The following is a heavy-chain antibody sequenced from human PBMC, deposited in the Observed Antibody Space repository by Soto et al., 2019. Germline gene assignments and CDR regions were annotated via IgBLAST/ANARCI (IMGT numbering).Heavy chain of an antibody. D-gene: IGHD5-12*01. J-gene: IGHJ6*02. Sequence: LRLSCTASGFTFSSYGMHWVRQAPGKGLEWVALISYDGSNKYYVDSVKGRFTISRDNSKNTLHLQMNSLRAEDTAVYYCAKDQVDIVATISYYGMDVWGQGTTVTVSS. CDR1: GFTFSSYG. CDR3: AKDQVDIVATISYYGMDV. V-gene: IGHV3-30*18. CDR2: ISYDGSNK.